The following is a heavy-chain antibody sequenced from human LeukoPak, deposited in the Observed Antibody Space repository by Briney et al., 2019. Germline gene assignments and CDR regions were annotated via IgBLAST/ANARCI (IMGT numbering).Heavy chain of an antibody. D-gene: IGHD1-26*01. Sequence: GGSLRLSCAASGFTFSNAWMSWVRQAPGKGLEWVGRIKSKTDGGTTDYAAPVKGRFTISRDDSKNTLYLQMNSLRAEDTAVYYCARGTYYYFDYWGQGTLVTVSS. V-gene: IGHV3-15*01. CDR2: IKSKTDGGTT. CDR3: ARGTYYYFDY. J-gene: IGHJ4*02. CDR1: GFTFSNAW.